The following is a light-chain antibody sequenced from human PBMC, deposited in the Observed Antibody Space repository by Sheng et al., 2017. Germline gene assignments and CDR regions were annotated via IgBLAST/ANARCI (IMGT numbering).Light chain of an antibody. CDR2: RDN. V-gene: IGLV1-47*01. CDR3: AAWDDSLSGWV. Sequence: QSVLTQPPSASGTPGQTVTISCSGSSSNIGSNYIYWYQQLPGTAPKLLIYRDNQRPSGVPDRFSGSKSGTSGSLAISGLRSEDEADYYCAAWDDSLSGWVFGGGTKVTVL. J-gene: IGLJ3*02. CDR1: SSNIGSNY.